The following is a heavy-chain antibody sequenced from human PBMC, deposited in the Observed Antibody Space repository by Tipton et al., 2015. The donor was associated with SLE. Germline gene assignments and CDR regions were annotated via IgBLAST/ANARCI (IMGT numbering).Heavy chain of an antibody. CDR1: GGSISGSSYY. J-gene: IGHJ5*02. CDR2: IYYSGTT. V-gene: IGHV4-39*02. Sequence: TLSLTCTVSGGSISGSSYYWGWIRQPPGKGLEWIGSIYYSGTTSYNASLESRVTISVDTSKNQFSLRLSSVTAADTAVYYCAKVTVIGVALLGYNWFDPWGQGTLVTVAS. D-gene: IGHD3-3*01. CDR3: AKVTVIGVALLGYNWFDP.